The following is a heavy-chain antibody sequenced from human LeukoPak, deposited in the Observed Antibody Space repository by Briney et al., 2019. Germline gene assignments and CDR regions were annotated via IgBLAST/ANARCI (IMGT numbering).Heavy chain of an antibody. CDR1: GDSVSSNSAA. CDR3: ARFGGGGYYFDY. J-gene: IGHJ4*01. D-gene: IGHD3-10*01. CDR2: TYYRSKWYN. V-gene: IGHV6-1*01. Sequence: SQTLSLTCAISGDSVSSNSAAWNWNRQSPSRGLEWLGRTYYRSKWYNDYAVSVKSRIIINPDTSKNQVSLHLNSVTTADTAVYYCARFGGGGYYFDYREHGTLVTASS.